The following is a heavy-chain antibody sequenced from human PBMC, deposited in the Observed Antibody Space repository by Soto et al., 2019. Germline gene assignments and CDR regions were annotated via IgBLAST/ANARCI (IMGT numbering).Heavy chain of an antibody. J-gene: IGHJ4*02. CDR1: GGSFSGYS. Sequence: QVQLQQWGAGLLKPSETLSLTCAFYGGSFSGYSWTWIRQPPGTGLEWIGEINHSGSTNYNPSLNSRVTISVDTSKNQFSLTLTSVTAADTAVYYCARDKSTGLFDYWGQGTLVTVSS. CDR3: ARDKSTGLFDY. D-gene: IGHD2-8*02. V-gene: IGHV4-34*01. CDR2: INHSGST.